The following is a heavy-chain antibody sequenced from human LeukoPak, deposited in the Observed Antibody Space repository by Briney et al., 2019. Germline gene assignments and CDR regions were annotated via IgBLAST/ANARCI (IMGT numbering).Heavy chain of an antibody. Sequence: ASVKVSCKVSGYSLTELSMHWVRQAPGKGLEWMGGFDPEDGETVYAQKFQGRVTITADKSTSTAYMELSSLRSEDTAVYYCGRISDSSGYFSDAAFDIWGQGTMVTVSS. J-gene: IGHJ3*02. D-gene: IGHD3-22*01. CDR1: GYSLTELS. CDR2: FDPEDGET. CDR3: GRISDSSGYFSDAAFDI. V-gene: IGHV1-24*01.